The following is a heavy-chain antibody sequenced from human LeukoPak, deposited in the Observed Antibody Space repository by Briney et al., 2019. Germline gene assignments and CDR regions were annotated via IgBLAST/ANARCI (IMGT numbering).Heavy chain of an antibody. CDR2: INHSGST. J-gene: IGHJ6*02. D-gene: IGHD6-6*01. CDR3: ARDLVAARPPEDYYYYYGMDV. V-gene: IGHV4-34*01. CDR1: GGSFSGYY. Sequence: NPSETLSLTCAVYGGSFSGYYWSWIRQPPGKGLEWIGEINHSGSTNYNPSLKSRVTISVDTSKSQFSLKLSSVTAADTAVYYCARDLVAARPPEDYYYYYGMDVWGQGTTVTVSS.